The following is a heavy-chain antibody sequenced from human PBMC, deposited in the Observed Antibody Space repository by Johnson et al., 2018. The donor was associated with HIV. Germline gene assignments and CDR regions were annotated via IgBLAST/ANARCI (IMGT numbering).Heavy chain of an antibody. V-gene: IGHV3-20*04. CDR1: GFTFDDYG. CDR3: ARGKGAEVGLDAFDI. Sequence: MLLVESGGGVVRRGGSLRLSCAASGFTFDDYGMSWVRQAPGKGLEWVSGINWNGGSTGDVDSMKGRFTISRDNARNSLYLQMNSLRAEDTALYYCARGKGAEVGLDAFDIWGQGTMVTVSS. J-gene: IGHJ3*02. CDR2: INWNGGST.